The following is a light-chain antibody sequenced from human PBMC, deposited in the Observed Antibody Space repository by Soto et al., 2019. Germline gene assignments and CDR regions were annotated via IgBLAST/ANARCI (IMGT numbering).Light chain of an antibody. CDR2: GVS. J-gene: IGKJ1*01. Sequence: EIVMTQSPATLSVSPGERATLLCRARQSVRNNLAWYQQKPGQAPRLLIYGVSTRATGVPARFSGSGSGTDFTLTISSLQPEDFAVYYCHQYDNWWTFGQGTKVDIK. CDR1: QSVRNN. CDR3: HQYDNWWT. V-gene: IGKV3-15*01.